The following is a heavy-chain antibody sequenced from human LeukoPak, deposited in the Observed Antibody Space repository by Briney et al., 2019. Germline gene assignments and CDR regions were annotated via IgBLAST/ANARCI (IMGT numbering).Heavy chain of an antibody. V-gene: IGHV3-30-3*01. CDR3: ARVSGWARAFDI. CDR1: GFTFSSYA. Sequence: GGSLRLPCAASGFTFSSYAMHWVRQAPGKGLEWVAVISYDGSNKYYADSVKGRFTISRDNSKNTLYLQMNSLRAEDTAVYYCARVSGWARAFDIWGQGTMVTVSS. CDR2: ISYDGSNK. D-gene: IGHD1-26*01. J-gene: IGHJ3*02.